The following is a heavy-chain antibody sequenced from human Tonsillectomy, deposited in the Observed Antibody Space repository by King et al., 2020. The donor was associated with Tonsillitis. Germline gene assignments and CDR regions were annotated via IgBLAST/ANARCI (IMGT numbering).Heavy chain of an antibody. CDR3: ARDLGRHYNILTGYFNSPPGF. Sequence: VQLVESGGGVVQPGRSLRLSCAASGFSFSDYGLHWVRQAPGKGLEWVAVIWDDGNNKYYADSVKGRFTISRDNSKNTLYLQMNNLRAEDTAMYYCARDLGRHYNILTGYFNSPPGFWGQGTLVTVSS. CDR1: GFSFSDYG. J-gene: IGHJ4*02. D-gene: IGHD3-9*01. V-gene: IGHV3-33*01. CDR2: IWDDGNNK.